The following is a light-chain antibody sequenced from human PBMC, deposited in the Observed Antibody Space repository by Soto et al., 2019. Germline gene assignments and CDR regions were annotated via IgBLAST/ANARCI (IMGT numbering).Light chain of an antibody. CDR2: GAS. CDR3: QQYNNWPWT. Sequence: EVVMTQAPAILSMSPGERATLSCRASQSVSSNLAWYQQKPGQAPRLLIYGASTRATGIPARFSGSGSGTEFTLTISSLQSEDFAVYYCQQYNNWPWTFGQGTKV. CDR1: QSVSSN. J-gene: IGKJ1*01. V-gene: IGKV3-15*01.